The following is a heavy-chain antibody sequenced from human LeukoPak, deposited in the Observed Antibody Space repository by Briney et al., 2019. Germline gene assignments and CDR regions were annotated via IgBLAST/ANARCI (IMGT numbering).Heavy chain of an antibody. CDR2: INHSGST. CDR3: ARGLLVPAAIYYYGMDV. J-gene: IGHJ6*02. CDR1: GGSFSGYY. Sequence: PSETLSLTCAVYGGSFSGYYWSWIRQPPGKGLEWIGEINHSGSTNYNPSLKSRVTISVDTSKNQSSLKLSSVTAADTAVYYCARGLLVPAAIYYYGMDVWGQGTTVTVSS. D-gene: IGHD2-2*01. V-gene: IGHV4-34*01.